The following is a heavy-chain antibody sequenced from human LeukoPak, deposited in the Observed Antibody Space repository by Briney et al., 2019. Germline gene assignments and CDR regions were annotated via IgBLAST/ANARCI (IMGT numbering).Heavy chain of an antibody. J-gene: IGHJ6*03. CDR3: ARDRLLLWFGETPYYMDV. Sequence: TETLSLTCTVSGGSISSSSYYWGWIRQPPGKGLEWIGSIYYSGSTYYNPSLKSRVTISVDTSKNQFSLKLSSVTAADTAVYYCARDRLLLWFGETPYYMDVWGKGTTVTVSS. CDR1: GGSISSSSYY. D-gene: IGHD3-10*01. V-gene: IGHV4-39*07. CDR2: IYYSGST.